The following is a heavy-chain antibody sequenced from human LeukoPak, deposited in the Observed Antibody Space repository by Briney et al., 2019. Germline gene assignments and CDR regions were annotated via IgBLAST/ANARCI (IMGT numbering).Heavy chain of an antibody. J-gene: IGHJ4*02. V-gene: IGHV3-23*01. CDR2: IVAGGVNT. Sequence: GGSLRLSCAASGFTFSNFVMNWVRQAPGKGLQGLSAIVAGGVNTFYADSVKGRFTISRDDSPNRLYLQLNSLRAEDTAFYYCAKGDTVFRGGPDYWGQGTLVTVSS. D-gene: IGHD3-10*01. CDR1: GFTFSNFV. CDR3: AKGDTVFRGGPDY.